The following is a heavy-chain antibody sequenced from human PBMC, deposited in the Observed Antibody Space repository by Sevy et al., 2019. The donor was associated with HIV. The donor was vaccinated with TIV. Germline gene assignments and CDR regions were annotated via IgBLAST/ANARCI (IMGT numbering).Heavy chain of an antibody. CDR1: GYTFTSYY. Sequence: ASVKVSCKASGYTFTSYYIHWVRQAPGQGLEWMGIINPSGGSTSYAQKFQGRVTMTRDTSTNTVYMELSSLRSEDTDVYYCARDNTVIGSSWYGAFDIWGQGTMVTVSS. J-gene: IGHJ3*02. V-gene: IGHV1-46*01. CDR3: ARDNTVIGSSWYGAFDI. D-gene: IGHD6-13*01. CDR2: INPSGGST.